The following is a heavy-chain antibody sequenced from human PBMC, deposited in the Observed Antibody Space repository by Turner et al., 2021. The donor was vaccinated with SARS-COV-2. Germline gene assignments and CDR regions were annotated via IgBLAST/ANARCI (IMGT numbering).Heavy chain of an antibody. Sequence: EVQLVESGGGLVQPGGSLRLSCAASGFTFSSYWMHWVRQAPGKWLVWVSRMNSYGSSTSYADSVKGRFTGSRDNAKNTLYLQMNSLRAEDTAVYYCARGVTVAGITPFGYWGQGTLVTVSS. CDR2: MNSYGSST. CDR1: GFTFSSYW. J-gene: IGHJ4*02. V-gene: IGHV3-74*01. CDR3: ARGVTVAGITPFGY. D-gene: IGHD6-19*01.